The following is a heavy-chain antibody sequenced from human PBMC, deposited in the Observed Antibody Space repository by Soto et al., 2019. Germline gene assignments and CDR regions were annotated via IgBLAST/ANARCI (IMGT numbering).Heavy chain of an antibody. CDR2: IWYDGSNK. D-gene: IGHD2-2*01. J-gene: IGHJ4*02. Sequence: QVQLVESGGGVVQPGRSLRLSCAASGFTFSSYGMHWVRQAPGKGLEWVAVIWYDGSNKYYADSVKGRFTISRDNSKNTRYLQMNSLRAEDTAVYYCARDGGGLVVPAASFDYWGQGTLVTVSS. CDR1: GFTFSSYG. V-gene: IGHV3-33*01. CDR3: ARDGGGLVVPAASFDY.